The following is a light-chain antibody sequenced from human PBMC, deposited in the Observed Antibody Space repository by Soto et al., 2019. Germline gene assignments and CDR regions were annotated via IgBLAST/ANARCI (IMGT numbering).Light chain of an antibody. J-gene: IGLJ1*01. Sequence: QSVLTQPASVSGSPGQSITISCTGTSSDVGSYILVSWYQQHPGKAPKLMIYEVSKRPSGVSNRFSGSKSGNTASLTISGLQAEDEADYYCCSYAVSSTSYVFGTGTKLTVL. CDR3: CSYAVSSTSYV. CDR1: SSDVGSYIL. CDR2: EVS. V-gene: IGLV2-23*02.